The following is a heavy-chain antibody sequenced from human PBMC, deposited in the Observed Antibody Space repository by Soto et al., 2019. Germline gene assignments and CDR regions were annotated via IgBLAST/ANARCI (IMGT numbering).Heavy chain of an antibody. CDR3: AKGFSIAVERNFFDY. Sequence: GGSLRLSCAASGFTFSSYAMSWVRQAPGKGLEWVSAISGSGGSTYYADSVKGRFTISRDNSKNTLYLQMNSLRAEDTAVYYFAKGFSIAVERNFFDYWGQGTLVTVSA. CDR1: GFTFSSYA. V-gene: IGHV3-23*01. J-gene: IGHJ4*02. CDR2: ISGSGGST. D-gene: IGHD6-19*01.